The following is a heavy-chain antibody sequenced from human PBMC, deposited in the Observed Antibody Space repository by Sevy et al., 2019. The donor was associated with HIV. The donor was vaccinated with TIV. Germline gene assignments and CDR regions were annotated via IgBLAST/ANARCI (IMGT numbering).Heavy chain of an antibody. J-gene: IGHJ4*02. CDR3: TRDHWDHGSGSFYFAN. CDR1: GFTFSSYG. CDR2: ISYDGSNK. V-gene: IGHV3-30*03. Sequence: GGSLRLSCAASGFTFSSYGVHWVRQAPGKGLEWVAVISYDGSNKYYADSVKGRFTISRDNSKNTLYLQLNSLRAEDTADYYCTRDHWDHGSGSFYFANWGQGTLVTVSS. D-gene: IGHD3-10*01.